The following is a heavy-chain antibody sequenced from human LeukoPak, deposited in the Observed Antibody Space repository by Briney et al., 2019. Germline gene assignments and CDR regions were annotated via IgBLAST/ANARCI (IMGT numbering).Heavy chain of an antibody. CDR1: GFSLSTSGVG. D-gene: IGHD3-10*01. CDR3: AHNYGSGSYYAHYFDY. Sequence: SGPTLVKPTQTLTLTCTFSGFSLSTSGVGVGWIRQPPGKALEWLALIYWDDDKRYSPSLKSRPTITKDTSKNQVVLTMTNMDPVDTATYYCAHNYGSGSYYAHYFDYWGQGTLVTVSS. J-gene: IGHJ4*02. V-gene: IGHV2-5*02. CDR2: IYWDDDK.